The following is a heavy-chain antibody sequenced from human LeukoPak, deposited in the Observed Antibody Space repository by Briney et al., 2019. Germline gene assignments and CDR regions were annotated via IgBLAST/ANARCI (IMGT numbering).Heavy chain of an antibody. J-gene: IGHJ4*02. Sequence: GGSLRLSCAASGFSVGRNYMTWVRQAPGEGLEWVSLIYSGGSTSYADSVKGRFTISRDNSKNTLYLQMNSLRAEDTAVYYCARKTDHQTGGDYWGQGTLVTVSS. CDR2: IYSGGST. CDR1: GFSVGRNY. D-gene: IGHD1-1*01. V-gene: IGHV3-66*01. CDR3: ARKTDHQTGGDY.